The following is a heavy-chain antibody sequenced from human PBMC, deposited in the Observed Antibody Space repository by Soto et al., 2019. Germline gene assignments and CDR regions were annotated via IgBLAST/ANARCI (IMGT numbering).Heavy chain of an antibody. CDR3: ARSRGLGSGAHFDY. D-gene: IGHD3-10*01. Sequence: QVQLVESGGGLAKPGGSLRLSCAVFEFNFSDEYMSWIRQAPEKGLECVSYISRGGDSIFYTDSVRGRFTISRDNARNSLYLQMDSLRADDTAAYYCARSRGLGSGAHFDYWGHGTLVTVSS. CDR1: EFNFSDEY. J-gene: IGHJ4*01. CDR2: ISRGGDSI. V-gene: IGHV3-11*01.